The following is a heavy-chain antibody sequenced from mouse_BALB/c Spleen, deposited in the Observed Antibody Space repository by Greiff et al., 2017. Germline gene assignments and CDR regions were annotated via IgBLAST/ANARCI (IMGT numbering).Heavy chain of an antibody. D-gene: IGHD2-1*01. V-gene: IGHV10-1*02. CDR2: IRSKSNNYAT. Sequence: EVQLVESGGGLVQPKGSLKLSCAASGFTFNTYAMNWVRHAPGKGLEWVARIRSKSNNYATYYADSVKDRFTISRDDSQSMLYLQMNNLKTEDTAMYYCVRGGNYAWFAYWGQGTLVTVSA. CDR3: VRGGNYAWFAY. CDR1: GFTFNTYA. J-gene: IGHJ3*01.